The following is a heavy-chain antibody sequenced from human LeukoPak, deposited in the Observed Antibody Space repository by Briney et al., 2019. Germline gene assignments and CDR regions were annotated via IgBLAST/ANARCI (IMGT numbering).Heavy chain of an antibody. D-gene: IGHD3-22*01. Sequence: PSETLSLTCTVSGGSISTSNYYWSWIRQPAGKGLEWIGRIDTSGNTNYNPSLKSRVTLSLDTSKNQCSLKVMSVTAADTAVYYCARRGLYDSSGQKRGLDSWGQGTLVTVSS. CDR3: ARRGLYDSSGQKRGLDS. CDR2: IDTSGNT. V-gene: IGHV4-61*02. J-gene: IGHJ4*02. CDR1: GGSISTSNYY.